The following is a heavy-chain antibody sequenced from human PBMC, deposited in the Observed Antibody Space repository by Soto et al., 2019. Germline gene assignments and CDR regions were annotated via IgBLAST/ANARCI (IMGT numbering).Heavy chain of an antibody. V-gene: IGHV1-69*06. D-gene: IGHD3-16*02. CDR3: SHYDYVWGSYRHLPGGMDV. J-gene: IGHJ6*02. Sequence: QVQLVQSGAEVKKPGSSVKVSCKASGGTFSSYAISWVRQAPGQGLEWMGGIIPIFGTANYAQKFQGRVTITAYKSTSTAYMELSSLRSEDTAVYYCSHYDYVWGSYRHLPGGMDVWGQGTTVTVSS. CDR2: IIPIFGTA. CDR1: GGTFSSYA.